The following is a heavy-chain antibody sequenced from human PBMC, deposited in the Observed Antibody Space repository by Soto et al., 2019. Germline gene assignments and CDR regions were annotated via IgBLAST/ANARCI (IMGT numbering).Heavy chain of an antibody. CDR1: GFTFSSYW. Sequence: EVQVVESGGGLVQPGGSLRLSCAASGFTFSSYWMHWVRQVPGKGLLWVSRLNSDGSTTNYADSVKGRFTIFRDNARNTLSLQMNSLRADDTAVYYCARGIKNYYGMDVWGQGTTVTVSS. J-gene: IGHJ6*02. D-gene: IGHD2-21*01. V-gene: IGHV3-74*01. CDR2: LNSDGSTT. CDR3: ARGIKNYYGMDV.